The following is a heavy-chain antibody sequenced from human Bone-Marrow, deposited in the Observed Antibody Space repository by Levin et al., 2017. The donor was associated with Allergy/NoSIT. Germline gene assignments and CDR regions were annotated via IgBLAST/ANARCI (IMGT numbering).Heavy chain of an antibody. J-gene: IGHJ4*02. CDR1: GYSFTSYW. D-gene: IGHD4-23*01. Sequence: ASVKVSCQASGYSFTSYWFGWVRQRPGKGLEWMGLIFPSDSDTRVSPSFQGQIIMSVDKSISTAYLQWSSLKASDSATYYCARRDSDGSNSFDYWGQGTLVTVSS. V-gene: IGHV5-51*01. CDR2: IFPSDSDT. CDR3: ARRDSDGSNSFDY.